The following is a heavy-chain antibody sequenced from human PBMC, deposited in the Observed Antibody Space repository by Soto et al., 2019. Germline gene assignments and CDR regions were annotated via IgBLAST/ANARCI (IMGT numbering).Heavy chain of an antibody. D-gene: IGHD4-17*01. CDR1: GGTFSSYA. CDR3: ARRDGGDDYYDDDGMDV. V-gene: IGHV1-69*01. J-gene: IGHJ6*02. Sequence: QVQLVQSGAEVKKPGSSVKVSCTASGGTFSSYAISWVRQAPGQGLEWVGGLIPIFGTAYYAQKFQGRVTITADESTSTAYMELSSLRTEDTAGDYWARRDGGDDYYDDDGMDVGGQGTTVTVS. CDR2: LIPIFGTA.